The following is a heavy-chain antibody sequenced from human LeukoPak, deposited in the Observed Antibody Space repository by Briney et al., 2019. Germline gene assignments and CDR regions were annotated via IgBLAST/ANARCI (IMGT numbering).Heavy chain of an antibody. CDR2: IWYDGSNK. Sequence: PGGSLRLSCAASGFTFSSYGMHWVRQAPGKGLECVAVIWYDGSNKYYADSVKGRFTISRDNSKNTLYLQMNSLRAEDTAVYYCARDFKEDDAFDIWGQGTMVTVSS. CDR1: GFTFSSYG. V-gene: IGHV3-33*01. CDR3: ARDFKEDDAFDI. J-gene: IGHJ3*02.